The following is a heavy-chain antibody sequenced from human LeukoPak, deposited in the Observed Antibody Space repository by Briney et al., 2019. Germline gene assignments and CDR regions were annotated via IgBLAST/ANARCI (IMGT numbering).Heavy chain of an antibody. Sequence: ASVKVSCKASGYTFTSYYMHWVRQAPGQGLEWMGIINPRGGSTSYAQKFQGRVTMTRDTSTSTVYMELSSLRSEDTAVYYCARDRAVPTFFGVVPGYWGQGTLVTVSS. CDR3: ARDRAVPTFFGVVPGY. V-gene: IGHV1-46*01. CDR1: GYTFTSYY. J-gene: IGHJ4*02. D-gene: IGHD3-3*01. CDR2: INPRGGST.